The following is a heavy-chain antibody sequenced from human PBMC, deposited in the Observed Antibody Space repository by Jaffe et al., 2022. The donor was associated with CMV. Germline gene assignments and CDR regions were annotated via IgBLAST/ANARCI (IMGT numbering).Heavy chain of an antibody. CDR2: IVPILRLS. CDR1: GGSFNDYV. D-gene: IGHD1-26*01. Sequence: QAQLVQSGAEVKEPGSSVRISCRASGGSFNDYVVTWVRQTPGQGLEWMGRIVPILRLSNYADKIQGRATITADRSTSTFYLDLSSLKSEDTAVYYCAGDSKWDSSATGGYLAWGPTPRKVRSEYFMDVWGKGTRVIVSS. CDR3: AGDSKWDSSATGGYLAWGPTPRKVRSEYFMDV. J-gene: IGHJ6*03. V-gene: IGHV1-69*04.